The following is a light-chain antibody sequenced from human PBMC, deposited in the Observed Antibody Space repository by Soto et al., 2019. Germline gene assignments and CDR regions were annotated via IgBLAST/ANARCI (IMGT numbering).Light chain of an antibody. Sequence: EKVMTQSPAALSVSPGERATLSCRASQSVNSNLAWYQQKAGQAPRLHLYGASTRATGIPARFSGSASGTEFTLTISSLQSEDSAVYYCQQYNDWPLTFGGGTKVEIK. CDR1: QSVNSN. CDR3: QQYNDWPLT. CDR2: GAS. V-gene: IGKV3-15*01. J-gene: IGKJ4*01.